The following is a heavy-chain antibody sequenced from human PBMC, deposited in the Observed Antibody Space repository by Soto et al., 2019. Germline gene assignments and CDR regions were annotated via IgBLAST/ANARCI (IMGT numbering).Heavy chain of an antibody. J-gene: IGHJ6*02. D-gene: IGHD2-15*01. CDR2: ISYDGNNK. CDR1: GFTFSSYA. Sequence: QVQLVESGGGVVQPGRSLRLSCAASGFTFSSYAMYWVRQAPGKGLEWVAVISYDGNNKYYADSVKGRFTISRDNSKXPXXXQXSSLRDGATAVYYCARGGCDGGSCYTQVGLRYGMDVWGQGTTVTVSS. CDR3: ARGGCDGGSCYTQVGLRYGMDV. V-gene: IGHV3-30-3*01.